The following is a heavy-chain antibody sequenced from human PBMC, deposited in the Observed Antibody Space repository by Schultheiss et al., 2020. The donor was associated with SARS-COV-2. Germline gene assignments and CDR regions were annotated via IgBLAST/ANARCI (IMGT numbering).Heavy chain of an antibody. Sequence: GGSLRLSCTASGFTFGDYAMSWFRQAPGKGLEWVSAISGSGGSTYYADSVKGRFTISRDNSKNTLYLQMNSLRAEDTAVYYCAKGQGRYCSGGSCNSVDYWGQGTLVTVSS. CDR3: AKGQGRYCSGGSCNSVDY. V-gene: IGHV3-23*01. D-gene: IGHD2-15*01. J-gene: IGHJ4*02. CDR2: ISGSGGST. CDR1: GFTFGDYA.